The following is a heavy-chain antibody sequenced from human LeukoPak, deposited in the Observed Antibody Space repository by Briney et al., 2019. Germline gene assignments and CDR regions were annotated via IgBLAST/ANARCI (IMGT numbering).Heavy chain of an antibody. CDR2: IQSRTDGGTA. J-gene: IGHJ4*02. V-gene: IGHV3-15*01. CDR3: TTNPRYCGGDCSYFDY. Sequence: WIRQAPGKGLEWVGRIQSRTDGGTADYAAPVKGRFTISRDDSKNTLYLQMNSLKTEDTAVYYCTTNPRYCGGDCSYFDYWGQGTLVTVSS. D-gene: IGHD2-21*02.